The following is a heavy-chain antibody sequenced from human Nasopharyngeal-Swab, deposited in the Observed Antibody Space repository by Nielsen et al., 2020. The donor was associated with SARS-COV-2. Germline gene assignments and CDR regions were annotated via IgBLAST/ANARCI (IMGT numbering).Heavy chain of an antibody. J-gene: IGHJ6*02. CDR2: IIPILGTA. CDR1: GGTFSSYA. Sequence: SVKVSCKASGGTFSSYAISWVRQAPGQGLEWMGGIIPILGTANYAQKFQGRVTITADESTSTAYMELSSLRSEDTAVYYCARVACSSTSCYYYYYYGMDVWGQGTTVTVSS. V-gene: IGHV1-69*13. D-gene: IGHD2-2*01. CDR3: ARVACSSTSCYYYYYYGMDV.